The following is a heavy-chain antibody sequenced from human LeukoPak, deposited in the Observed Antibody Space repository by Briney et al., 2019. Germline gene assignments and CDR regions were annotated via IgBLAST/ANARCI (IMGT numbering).Heavy chain of an antibody. J-gene: IGHJ4*02. D-gene: IGHD6-19*01. CDR2: ITTGRGET. CDR3: ARGGQQWRGGNYFDS. CDR1: GYTFTSYY. V-gene: IGHV1-3*03. Sequence: ASVKVSCKASGYTFTSYYMHWVRQAPGQGLEWMGWITTGRGETRYSQDFQRRITLTRDKSANTVYMDLSDLTSEDTAVYYCARGGQQWRGGNYFDSWGQGTLVAVSS.